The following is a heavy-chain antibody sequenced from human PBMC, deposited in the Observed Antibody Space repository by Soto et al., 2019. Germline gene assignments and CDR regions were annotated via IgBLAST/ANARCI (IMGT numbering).Heavy chain of an antibody. CDR3: ARERHYYGSGSYGMDV. Sequence: PSETLSLTCAVYGGSFSGYYWSWIRQPPGKGLEWTGEINHSGSTNYNPSLKSRVTISVDTSKNQFSLKLSSVTAADTAVYYCARERHYYGSGSYGMDVWGQGTTVTVSS. CDR2: INHSGST. V-gene: IGHV4-34*01. D-gene: IGHD3-10*01. CDR1: GGSFSGYY. J-gene: IGHJ6*02.